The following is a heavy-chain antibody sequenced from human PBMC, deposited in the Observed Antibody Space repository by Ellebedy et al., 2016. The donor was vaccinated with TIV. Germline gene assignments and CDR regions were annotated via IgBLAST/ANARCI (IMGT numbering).Heavy chain of an antibody. D-gene: IGHD1-14*01. CDR2: TSDDGIKK. J-gene: IGHJ4*02. V-gene: IGHV3-30*18. CDR3: AKGGPELVELDY. Sequence: AGSLRLSXAASGFSFSSYGMHWVRQAPGKGLEWVAVTSDDGIKKYYGDSAKGRFIVSRDNSKNMLYLQMSSLRPDATAVYYCAKGGPELVELDYWGQGTLVTVSS. CDR1: GFSFSSYG.